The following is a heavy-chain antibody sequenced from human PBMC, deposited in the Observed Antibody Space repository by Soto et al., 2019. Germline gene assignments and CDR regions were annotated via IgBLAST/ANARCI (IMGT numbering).Heavy chain of an antibody. CDR1: GGSISRSSYY. J-gene: IGHJ4*02. CDR2: IYYSGNT. V-gene: IGHV4-39*02. D-gene: IGHD1-20*01. Sequence: SETLSLTCTVSGGSISRSSYYWGWIRQPPGKGLEWIGNIYYSGNTYCNPSLQSRVTISVDTSKNHFSLKLTSATAADTAVYYCARRITRPERFDYWGQGALVTV. CDR3: ARRITRPERFDY.